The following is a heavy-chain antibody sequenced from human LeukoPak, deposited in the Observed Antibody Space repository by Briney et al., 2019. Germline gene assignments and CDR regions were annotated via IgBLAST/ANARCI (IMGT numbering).Heavy chain of an antibody. J-gene: IGHJ6*03. Sequence: SVKVSCKASGGTFSSYAISWVRQAPGQGLEWMGGIIPIFGTANYAQKFQGRVTITADESTSTAYMELSSLRSEDTAVYYCARSFLVPPWYYYYMDVWGKGTTVTVSS. CDR2: IIPIFGTA. V-gene: IGHV1-69*13. D-gene: IGHD6-13*01. CDR1: GGTFSSYA. CDR3: ARSFLVPPWYYYYMDV.